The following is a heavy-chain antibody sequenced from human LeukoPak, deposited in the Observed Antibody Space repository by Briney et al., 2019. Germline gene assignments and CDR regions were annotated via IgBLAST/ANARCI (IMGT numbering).Heavy chain of an antibody. V-gene: IGHV4-59*01. CDR3: ARGGYDFWSGYPSWAFVI. D-gene: IGHD3-3*01. CDR2: IIYSGST. Sequence: SVTLSLTCTVSSVSISSFYWSWIRQPPGKGLEGMGYIIYSGSTTYNPSLKSRVTISVDTSTNQFSLKLSSVTAADTDVYYCARGGYDFWSGYPSWAFVIWGEGKMVTVSS. CDR1: SVSISSFY. J-gene: IGHJ3*02.